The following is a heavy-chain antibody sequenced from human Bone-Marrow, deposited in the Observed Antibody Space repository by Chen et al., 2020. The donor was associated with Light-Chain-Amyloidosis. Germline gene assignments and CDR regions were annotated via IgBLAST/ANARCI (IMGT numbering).Heavy chain of an antibody. V-gene: IGHV3-23*04. D-gene: IGHD3-9*01. J-gene: IGHJ3*02. CDR2: ISGSGGSI. Sequence: EVQLVESGGGLLQRGGSLRLSCAASGFAFSSYAMSWVRQAPGKGLEWVSAISGSGGSIYYGDSVKRRLTISRDSSKNALFLQMNSLRAEDTAVYYCAKDISYDDILPGYPADAFDIWGQGTMVTVSS. CDR1: GFAFSSYA. CDR3: AKDISYDDILPGYPADAFDI.